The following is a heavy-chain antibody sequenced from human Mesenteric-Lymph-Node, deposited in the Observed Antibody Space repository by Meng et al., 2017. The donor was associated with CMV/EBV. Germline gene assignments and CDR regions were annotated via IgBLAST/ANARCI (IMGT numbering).Heavy chain of an antibody. CDR3: ARGGRDGYNCGY. V-gene: IGHV3-21*01. CDR2: ISSSSSYI. J-gene: IGHJ4*02. D-gene: IGHD5-24*01. CDR1: GFTFSSYS. Sequence: GGSLRLSCAASGFTFSSYSMNWVRQAPGKGLEWVSSISSSSSYIYYADSVKGRFTISRDNAKNSLYLQMNSLRAEDTAGYYCARGGRDGYNCGYWGQGALVTVSS.